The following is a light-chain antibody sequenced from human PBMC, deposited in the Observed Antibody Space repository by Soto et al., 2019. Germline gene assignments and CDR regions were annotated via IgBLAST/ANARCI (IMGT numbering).Light chain of an antibody. CDR1: STDVGDSNH. J-gene: IGLJ1*01. V-gene: IGLV2-14*01. Sequence: QSALTQPASVSGSPGQSIAISCTGTSTDVGDSNHVSWYQHHPGKAPKLIIYEVSYRPSGVSYRFSGSKSGNTASLTISGLQGEDEADYYCSAYTVSRTYVFGTGTKVTVL. CDR2: EVS. CDR3: SAYTVSRTYV.